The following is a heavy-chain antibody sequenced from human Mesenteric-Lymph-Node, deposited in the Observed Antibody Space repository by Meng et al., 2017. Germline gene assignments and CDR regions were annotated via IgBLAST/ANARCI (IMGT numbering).Heavy chain of an antibody. CDR2: INSGGGT. J-gene: IGHJ4*02. D-gene: IGHD4-11*01. V-gene: IGHV3-23*01. CDR3: ARATGGTHFDY. Sequence: GESLKISCVASGFTFNTWMHWVRQAPGKGLEWVSAINSGGGTYYADSVKGRFTISRDNSKNTVYLQMNSLRAEDTAVYYCARATGGTHFDYWGQGTLVTVSS. CDR1: GFTFNTW.